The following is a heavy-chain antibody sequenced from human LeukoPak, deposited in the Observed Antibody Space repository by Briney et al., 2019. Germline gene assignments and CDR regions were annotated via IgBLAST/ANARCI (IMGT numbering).Heavy chain of an antibody. CDR2: INPDNGGT. V-gene: IGHV1-2*02. CDR3: ARDPSNSGYDYLYYFDY. CDR1: GYTITGYY. Sequence: ASVKVSCKASGYTITGYYMHWVRQAPGQGLEWMGWINPDNGGTNYAQKFQGRVTMTRDMSISTAYMELSRLRSDDTAVYYCARDPSNSGYDYLYYFDYWGQGTLVTVSS. J-gene: IGHJ4*02. D-gene: IGHD5-12*01.